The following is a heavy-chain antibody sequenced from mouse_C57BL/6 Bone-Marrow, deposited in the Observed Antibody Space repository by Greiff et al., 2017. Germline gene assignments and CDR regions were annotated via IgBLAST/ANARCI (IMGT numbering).Heavy chain of an antibody. CDR3: ARTGTVVANYAMDY. CDR2: IDPSDSET. CDR1: GYTFTSYW. D-gene: IGHD1-1*01. V-gene: IGHV1-52*01. J-gene: IGHJ4*01. Sequence: QVQLKQPGAELVRPGSSVKLSCKASGYTFTSYWMHWVKQRPIQGLEWIGNIDPSDSETHYNQKFKDKATLTVDKSSSTAYMQLSSLTSEDSAVXYCARTGTVVANYAMDYWGQGTSVTVSS.